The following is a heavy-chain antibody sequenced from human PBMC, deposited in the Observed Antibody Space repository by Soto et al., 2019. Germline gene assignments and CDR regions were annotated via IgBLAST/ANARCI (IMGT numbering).Heavy chain of an antibody. Sequence: QVQLQESGPGLVKPSETLSLTCTVSGGSISSYYWSWIRQPPGKGLEWIGYIYYSGSTNYNPSLKSRVTISVDTPKTQFPLKRSSGTAADTAVYYWARQGRGGGNWFDPWGQGTLVTVSS. V-gene: IGHV4-59*08. CDR1: GGSISSYY. CDR3: ARQGRGGGNWFDP. D-gene: IGHD3-10*01. J-gene: IGHJ5*02. CDR2: IYYSGST.